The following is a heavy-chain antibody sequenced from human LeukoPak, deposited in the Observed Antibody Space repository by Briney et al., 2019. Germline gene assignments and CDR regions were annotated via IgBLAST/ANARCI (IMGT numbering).Heavy chain of an antibody. CDR1: GYSFATYW. Sequence: GESLKISCKVSGYSFATYWIGWVRQMPGKGLEWMGIINLGDSDTRYRPSFEGQVTISADKSISTAYLQWSSLKASDTAMYYCARFGAKTGPRYYFDYWGQGTLVTVSS. CDR2: INLGDSDT. J-gene: IGHJ4*02. CDR3: ARFGAKTGPRYYFDY. V-gene: IGHV5-51*01. D-gene: IGHD3-10*01.